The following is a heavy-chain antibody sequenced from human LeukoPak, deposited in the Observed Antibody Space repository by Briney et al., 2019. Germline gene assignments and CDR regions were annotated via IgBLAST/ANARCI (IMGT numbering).Heavy chain of an antibody. CDR3: ATGYDYLWGSYRWDFGY. J-gene: IGHJ4*02. CDR2: FDPEDGET. V-gene: IGHV1-24*01. D-gene: IGHD3-16*02. CDR1: GYTLTELS. Sequence: ASVKVSCKVSGYTLTELSMHWVRQAPGKGPEWMGGFDPEDGETIYAQKFQDRVTMTEDTSTDTAYMELSSLRSEDTAVYYCATGYDYLWGSYRWDFGYWGQGTLVTVSS.